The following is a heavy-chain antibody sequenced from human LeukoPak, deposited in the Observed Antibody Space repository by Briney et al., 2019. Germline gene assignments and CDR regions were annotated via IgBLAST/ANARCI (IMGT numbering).Heavy chain of an antibody. J-gene: IGHJ4*02. V-gene: IGHV1-69*13. CDR2: IIPIFGTA. Sequence: SVKVSCKASGGTFSSYAISWARQAPGQGLEWMGGIIPIFGTANYAQKFQGRVTITADESTSTAYMELSSLRSEDTAVYYCARVSYYGSGSYYKEFDYWGQGTLVTVSS. CDR1: GGTFSSYA. CDR3: ARVSYYGSGSYYKEFDY. D-gene: IGHD3-10*01.